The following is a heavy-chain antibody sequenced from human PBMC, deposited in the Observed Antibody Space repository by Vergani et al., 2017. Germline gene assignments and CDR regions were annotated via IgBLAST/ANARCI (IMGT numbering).Heavy chain of an antibody. CDR1: GYTFTSYS. V-gene: IGHV1-46*01. CDR3: ARAGIARWDFDL. J-gene: IGHJ2*01. D-gene: IGHD2-15*01. CDR2: INPSGGST. Sequence: QVQLVQSGAAVKKPGASVKVSCKASGYTFTSYSMHWVRQAPGQGLEWLGIINPSGGSTSYAQKFQGRVTMTRDTSTSTVYMELSSLRSEDTAVYYCARAGIARWDFDLWGRGTLVTVSS.